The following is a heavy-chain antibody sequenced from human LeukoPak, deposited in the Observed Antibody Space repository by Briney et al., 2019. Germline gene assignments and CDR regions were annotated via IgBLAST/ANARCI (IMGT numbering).Heavy chain of an antibody. CDR1: GGSISSYY. CDR2: IYYSGST. J-gene: IGHJ3*01. D-gene: IGHD1-26*01. Sequence: SETLSLTCTVSGGSISSYYWSWIRQPPGKGLEWIGSIYYSGSTYYNPSLKSRVTISVDTSKNQFSLKLSSVTAADTAVYYCARDSMGRAFDVWGQGTMVTVSS. CDR3: ARDSMGRAFDV. V-gene: IGHV4-59*12.